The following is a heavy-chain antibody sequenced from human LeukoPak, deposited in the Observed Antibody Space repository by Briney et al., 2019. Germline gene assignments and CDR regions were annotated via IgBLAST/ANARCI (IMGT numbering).Heavy chain of an antibody. D-gene: IGHD3-10*01. Sequence: GGSLRLSCAASGFTFSSYEMNWVRQAPGKGLEWVSYISSSGSTIYYADSVKGRFTISRDNAKNSLYLQMNSLRAEDTAVYYCAKSAYGSGSYPGYYYYMDVWGKGATVTISS. CDR2: ISSSGSTI. J-gene: IGHJ6*03. CDR1: GFTFSSYE. CDR3: AKSAYGSGSYPGYYYYMDV. V-gene: IGHV3-48*03.